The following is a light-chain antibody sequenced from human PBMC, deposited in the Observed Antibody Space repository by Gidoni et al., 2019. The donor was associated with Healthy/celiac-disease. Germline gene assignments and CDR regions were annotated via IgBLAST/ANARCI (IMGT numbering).Light chain of an antibody. Sequence: IQMTQSPSTLSASVGYRVTITCRASQSISSWLAWYQQKPGKAPKLLIYKASSLESGVPSRFSGSGSGTEFTLTISSLQPDDFATYYCQQYNSYSFGQGTKLEIK. V-gene: IGKV1-5*03. CDR2: KAS. J-gene: IGKJ2*01. CDR1: QSISSW. CDR3: QQYNSYS.